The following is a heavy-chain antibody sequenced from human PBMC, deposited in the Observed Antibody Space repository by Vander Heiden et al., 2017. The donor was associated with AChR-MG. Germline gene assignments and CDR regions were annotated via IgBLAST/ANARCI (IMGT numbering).Heavy chain of an antibody. J-gene: IGHJ4*02. CDR1: GYTFTGYY. CDR3: ARDSGYYGSGSYSFFDY. D-gene: IGHD3-10*01. V-gene: IGHV1-2*02. Sequence: QVQLVQSGAEVKKPGASVKVSCKASGYTFTGYYMHWVRQAPGQGREWKGWINPNSGGTNYAQKFQGRVTLTRDTSISTAYMELSRLRSDDTAVYYCARDSGYYGSGSYSFFDYWGQGTLVTVSS. CDR2: INPNSGGT.